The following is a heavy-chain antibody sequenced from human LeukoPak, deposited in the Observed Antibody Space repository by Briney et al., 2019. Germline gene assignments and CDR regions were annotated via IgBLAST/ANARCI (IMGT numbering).Heavy chain of an antibody. D-gene: IGHD5-18*01. Sequence: SETLSLTCAVSGASMNTHYWSWIRQPPGKGLEWIGYMLDTVTTKDNPSLKSRFTLSADTSKNQSSLRLTSVTAADTAVYYCATIKRGNIFGYFDFWGQGIPVTVSS. V-gene: IGHV4-59*11. J-gene: IGHJ4*02. CDR1: GASMNTHY. CDR2: MLDTVTT. CDR3: ATIKRGNIFGYFDF.